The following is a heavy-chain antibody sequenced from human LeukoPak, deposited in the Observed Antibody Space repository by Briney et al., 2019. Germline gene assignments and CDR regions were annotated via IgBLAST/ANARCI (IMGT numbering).Heavy chain of an antibody. V-gene: IGHV3-15*07. D-gene: IGHD2-21*01. CDR1: GFTFSNAW. CDR3: ITPLPYSAQ. CDR2: IKPKTDGETT. Sequence: GGSLRLSCAASGFTFSNAWMNWVRQAPGKGLEWVGRIKPKTDGETTEYAAPVKGRFSISRDDSKNMLYLQMNSLKTEDTAVYYCITPLPYSAQGGQGTLVTVSS. J-gene: IGHJ4*02.